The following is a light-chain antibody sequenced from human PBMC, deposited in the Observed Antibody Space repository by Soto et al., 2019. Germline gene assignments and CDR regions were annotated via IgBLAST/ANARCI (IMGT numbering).Light chain of an antibody. J-gene: IGKJ1*01. CDR2: AAS. V-gene: IGKV1-39*01. Sequence: DIQMTQSPSSLSASVEDRVTITCRASQSISSYLNWYQQKPGKAPKLLIYAASSLQSGVPSRFSGSGSGTDFTLTISSLHPEDFATYYCQQSYSTPPTFGQGTKVEIK. CDR1: QSISSY. CDR3: QQSYSTPPT.